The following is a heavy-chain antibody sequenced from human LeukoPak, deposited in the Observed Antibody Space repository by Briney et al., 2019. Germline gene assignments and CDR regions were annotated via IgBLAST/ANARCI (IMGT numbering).Heavy chain of an antibody. D-gene: IGHD3-16*01. CDR1: GGSISGTNW. J-gene: IGHJ4*02. Sequence: SETLSLTCGVSGGSISGTNWWSWVRQPPGQGLEWIGEISLAGQTNYNPSLNGRVTMSLDKSSNQLSLHLTSVTAADTATYYCSRERGPFCPFGYWGQGTLVIVSS. CDR3: SRERGPFCPFGY. CDR2: ISLAGQT. V-gene: IGHV4/OR15-8*02.